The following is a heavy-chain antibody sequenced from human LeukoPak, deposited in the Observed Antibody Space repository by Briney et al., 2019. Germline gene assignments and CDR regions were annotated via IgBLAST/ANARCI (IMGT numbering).Heavy chain of an antibody. Sequence: PSETLSLTCTVSGGSISSYYWSWIRQPSGKGLEWIGYIYYSGSTYYNPSLKSRVTISVDTSKNQFSLKLSSVTAADTAVYFCARGRVSSSTWYSTYYYFFYMDFWGKGTTVTVSS. V-gene: IGHV4-59*01. D-gene: IGHD4-11*01. CDR2: IYYSGST. J-gene: IGHJ6*03. CDR1: GGSISSYY. CDR3: ARGRVSSSTWYSTYYYFFYMDF.